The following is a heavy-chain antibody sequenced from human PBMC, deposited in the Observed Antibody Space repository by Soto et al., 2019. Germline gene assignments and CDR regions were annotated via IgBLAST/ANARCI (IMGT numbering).Heavy chain of an antibody. CDR3: AWVHIAGVTAA. J-gene: IGHJ5*02. CDR2: GNHVGNT. Sequence: QVQLQQWGAGLLKPSETLSLTCAVSGGSFSGYYWSWIRQPPGKGLEGNGEGNHVGNTTYNPSLMSRGTMSVDPAKYQFSLRLSSGTAAASAVGYFAWVHIAGVTAAWGQGTLVLVSS. D-gene: IGHD1-1*01. V-gene: IGHV4-34*07. CDR1: GGSFSGYY.